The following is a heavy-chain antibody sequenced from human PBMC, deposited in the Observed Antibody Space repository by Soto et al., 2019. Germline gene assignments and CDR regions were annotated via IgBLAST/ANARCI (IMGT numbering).Heavy chain of an antibody. CDR3: ARSGPGGYIDY. CDR2: AYYRSKWYN. CDR1: GDSVSSNSAA. V-gene: IGHV6-1*01. Sequence: SQTLSLTCAISGDSVSSNSAAWNLISQSPSRGLEWLGRAYYRSKWYNHYAVSMKSRITVNPDTSKNQFSLQLNSVTPENTAVYYCARSGPGGYIDYWGQGTLVTVYS. D-gene: IGHD3-22*01. J-gene: IGHJ4*02.